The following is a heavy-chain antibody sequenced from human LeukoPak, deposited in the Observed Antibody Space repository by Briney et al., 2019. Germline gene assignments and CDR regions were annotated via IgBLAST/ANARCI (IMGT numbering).Heavy chain of an antibody. CDR2: IWYGGSNK. CDR1: GFAFSSYG. Sequence: GRSLRLSCAASGFAFSSYGMHWVRQAPGKGLEWVAVIWYGGSNKYYADSVKGRFTISRDNSKNTLYLQMNSLRAEDTAVYYCARDPPHDNSVGFDRWGQGTLVTVSS. V-gene: IGHV3-33*01. CDR3: ARDPPHDNSVGFDR. D-gene: IGHD3-22*01. J-gene: IGHJ5*02.